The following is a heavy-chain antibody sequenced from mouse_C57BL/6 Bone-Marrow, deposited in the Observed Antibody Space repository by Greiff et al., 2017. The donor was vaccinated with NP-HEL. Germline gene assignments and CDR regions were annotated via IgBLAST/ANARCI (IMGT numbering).Heavy chain of an antibody. J-gene: IGHJ2*01. V-gene: IGHV1-39*01. D-gene: IGHD2-3*01. CDR2: INPNYGTT. CDR3: ARGQDVDGYHEKVGYFDY. CDR1: GYSFTDYN. Sequence: VQLKQSGPELVKPGASVKISCKASGYSFTDYNMNWVKQSNGKSLEWIGVINPNYGTTSYNQKFKGKATLTVDQSSSTAYMQLNSLTSEDSAVYYCARGQDVDGYHEKVGYFDYWGQGTTLTVSS.